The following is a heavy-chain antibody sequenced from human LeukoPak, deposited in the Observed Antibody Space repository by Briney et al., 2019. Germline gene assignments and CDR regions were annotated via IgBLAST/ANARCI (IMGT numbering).Heavy chain of an antibody. Sequence: SETLSLTCTVSGGSISSGDYYWGWIRQPPGKGLEWIGSIYYSGSTYYNPSLKSRVTISVDTSKNQFSLKLSSVTAADTAVYYCARDLGPQTVFGEVIWGQGTLVTVSS. D-gene: IGHD3-10*01. J-gene: IGHJ4*02. CDR2: IYYSGST. V-gene: IGHV4-39*07. CDR3: ARDLGPQTVFGEVI. CDR1: GGSISSGDYY.